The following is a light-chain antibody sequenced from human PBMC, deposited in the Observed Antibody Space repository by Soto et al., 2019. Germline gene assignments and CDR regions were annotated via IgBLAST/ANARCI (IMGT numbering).Light chain of an antibody. CDR2: KAS. Sequence: DIQMTQSPSTLSASVGDRVNITCRASQSISSYLAWYQQKPGKAPKLLIYKASSLESGVPSRFSGSSSGTEFTLTISSLQPDDFATYYCQQYNSYSRTFGQGTKVEIK. J-gene: IGKJ1*01. V-gene: IGKV1-5*03. CDR3: QQYNSYSRT. CDR1: QSISSY.